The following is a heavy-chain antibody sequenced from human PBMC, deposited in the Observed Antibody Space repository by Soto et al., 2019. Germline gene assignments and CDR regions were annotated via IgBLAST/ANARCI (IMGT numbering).Heavy chain of an antibody. CDR3: ARDGQWELLSWYFDY. D-gene: IGHD1-26*01. V-gene: IGHV3-30*03. Sequence: QVQLVESGGGVVQPGRSLRLSCAASGFTFSSYGMNWVRQAPGKGLEWVAVISYDGSNNYYGDSVKGRFTISRDDSKKTLYLQMNSLRPEDTAVYHCARDGQWELLSWYFDYWGQGTLVTVSS. J-gene: IGHJ4*02. CDR2: ISYDGSNN. CDR1: GFTFSSYG.